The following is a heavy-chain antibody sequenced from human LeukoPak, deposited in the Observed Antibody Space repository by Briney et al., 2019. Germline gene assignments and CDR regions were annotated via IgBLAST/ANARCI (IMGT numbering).Heavy chain of an antibody. V-gene: IGHV1-2*02. CDR1: GYTFTGYY. D-gene: IGHD6-13*01. CDR3: ARDGVGIAAAGTVPHY. CDR2: INPNSGGT. Sequence: ASVKVSCKASGYTFTGYYMQWVRQAPGQGLEWMGWINPNSGGTNYAQKFQGRVTMTRDTSISTAYMELSRLRSDDTAVYYCARDGVGIAAAGTVPHYWGQGTLVTVSS. J-gene: IGHJ4*02.